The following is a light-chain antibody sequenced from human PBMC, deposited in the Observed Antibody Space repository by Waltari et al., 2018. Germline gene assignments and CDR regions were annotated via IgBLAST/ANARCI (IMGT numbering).Light chain of an antibody. J-gene: IGKJ4*01. CDR3: QQYYSYPPT. Sequence: AIRMTQSPSSLSAPTGDSVTITCRASQGISSDLAWYQQKPGKAPKLLIYAASTLQSGVPSRFSGSGSGTDFTLTISCLQSEDFATYYCQQYYSYPPTFGGGTKVEIK. V-gene: IGKV1-8*01. CDR1: QGISSD. CDR2: AAS.